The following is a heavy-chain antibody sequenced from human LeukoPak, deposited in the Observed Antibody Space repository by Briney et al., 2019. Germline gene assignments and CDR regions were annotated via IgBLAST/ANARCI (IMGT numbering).Heavy chain of an antibody. Sequence: ASVKVSCKASGYTFTNFAMNWVRQAPGQGLEWMGWINTNTGSPTYAQGFTGRFVFSLDTSVSTAYLQISSLKAEDTAVYYCARDNLYSSSWYGVEWFDPWGQGTLVTVSS. CDR1: GYTFTNFA. CDR3: ARDNLYSSSWYGVEWFDP. CDR2: INTNTGSP. D-gene: IGHD6-13*01. J-gene: IGHJ5*02. V-gene: IGHV7-4-1*02.